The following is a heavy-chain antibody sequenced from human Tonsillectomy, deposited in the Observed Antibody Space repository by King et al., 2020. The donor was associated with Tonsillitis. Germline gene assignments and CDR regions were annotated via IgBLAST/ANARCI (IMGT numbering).Heavy chain of an antibody. CDR3: AHLNAVDNYFDY. V-gene: IGHV2-5*02. CDR1: GFSVSTSGEG. J-gene: IGHJ4*02. D-gene: IGHD2-15*01. Sequence: TLKESSPTLVKPTQTLTLTCTLSGFSVSTSGEGVGWIRQPPGKALEWLALIYWDDDKRYSPSLKGRLTITKDTSKNQVVLTMTNMDLVDTATYYCAHLNAVDNYFDYWGQGTLVTVSS. CDR2: IYWDDDK.